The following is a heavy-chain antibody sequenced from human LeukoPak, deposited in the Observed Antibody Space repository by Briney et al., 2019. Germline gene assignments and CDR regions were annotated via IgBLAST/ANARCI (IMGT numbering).Heavy chain of an antibody. CDR3: AKDRWSAYDLSAFDI. D-gene: IGHD5-12*01. CDR2: ISGSGDTT. CDR1: GLTFSNYA. Sequence: GGSLRLSCAVSGLTFSNYAMNWVRQAPGKGLEWVSTISGSGDTTYYADSVKGRFTISRDNSKNTLYLQMNSLRAEDTAVYYCAKDRWSAYDLSAFDIWGQGTMVTVSS. V-gene: IGHV3-23*01. J-gene: IGHJ3*02.